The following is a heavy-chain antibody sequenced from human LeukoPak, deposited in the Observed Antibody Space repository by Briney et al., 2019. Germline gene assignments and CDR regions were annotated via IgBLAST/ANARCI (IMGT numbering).Heavy chain of an antibody. J-gene: IGHJ5*02. V-gene: IGHV4-39*01. Sequence: SETLSLTCTVSGGSISSSSYYWGWIRQPPGKGLEWIGSIYYSGSTYYNPSLKSRVTISVDTSKNQFSLKLSSVTAADTAVYYCARHGQDPWWFDPWGQGTPVTVSS. CDR3: ARHGQDPWWFDP. CDR2: IYYSGST. CDR1: GGSISSSSYY.